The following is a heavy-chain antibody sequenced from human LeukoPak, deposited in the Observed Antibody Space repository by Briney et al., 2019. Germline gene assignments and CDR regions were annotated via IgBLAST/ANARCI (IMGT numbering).Heavy chain of an antibody. V-gene: IGHV1-69*05. D-gene: IGHD4-17*01. CDR3: ASTTVTTYYYYYYMDV. CDR1: GGTFSSYA. J-gene: IGHJ6*03. CDR2: IIPIFGTA. Sequence: GASVKVSCKASGGTFSSYAISWVRQAPGQGLEWMGRIIPIFGTANYAQKFQGRVTITTDESTSTAYMELSSLRSEDTAVYYCASTTVTTYYYYYYMDVWGKGTTVTVSS.